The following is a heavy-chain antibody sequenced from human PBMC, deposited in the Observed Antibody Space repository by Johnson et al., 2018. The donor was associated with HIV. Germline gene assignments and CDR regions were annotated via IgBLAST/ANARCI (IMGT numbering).Heavy chain of an antibody. Sequence: QMQLVESGEGVLQPGRSLRLSCAASGFTFTSYAMHWVRQAPGKGLAWVAVISYDGSNKYYADSVKGRFTISRDNSKNTLYLQMNSLRAEDTAVYYCAKARSLLDYGGFDAFDMWGHGTMVIVSS. CDR3: AKARSLLDYGGFDAFDM. CDR2: ISYDGSNK. D-gene: IGHD4-23*01. CDR1: GFTFTSYA. J-gene: IGHJ3*02. V-gene: IGHV3-30-3*01.